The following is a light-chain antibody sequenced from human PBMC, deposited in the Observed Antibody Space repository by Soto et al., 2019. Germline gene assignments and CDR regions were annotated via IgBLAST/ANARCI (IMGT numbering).Light chain of an antibody. CDR3: QQSNSRPPT. CDR2: DGS. V-gene: IGKV3-15*01. Sequence: TKSAGAVSLSQGERVTISCRASQSVRSDLAWYQQKPGQAPSLLIYDGSTMEAGVPSRFRGSGSGTDFTLTISSLQAEDCVRYFCQQSNSRPPTSGGGTKVDI. CDR1: QSVRSD. J-gene: IGKJ4*01.